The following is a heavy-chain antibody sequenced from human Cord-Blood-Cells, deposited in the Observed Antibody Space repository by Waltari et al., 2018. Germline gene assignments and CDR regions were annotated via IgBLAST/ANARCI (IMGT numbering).Heavy chain of an antibody. Sequence: QVPLGQSGAEVKKPGSSVKVSCKAAGAALRRPATTWVRQAPGQGLEWMGGIMPIFGTANYAQKFQGRVTITADESTSTAYMELSSLRSEDTAVYYCATDRSGSYYYWGQGTLVTVSS. J-gene: IGHJ4*02. D-gene: IGHD1-26*01. CDR2: IMPIFGTA. V-gene: IGHV1-69*01. CDR3: ATDRSGSYYY. CDR1: GAALRRPA.